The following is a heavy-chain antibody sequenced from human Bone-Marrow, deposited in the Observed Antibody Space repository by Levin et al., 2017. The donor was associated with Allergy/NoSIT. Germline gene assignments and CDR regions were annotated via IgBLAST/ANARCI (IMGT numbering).Heavy chain of an antibody. CDR3: VRDWFCDNTGCKKGGC. V-gene: IGHV3-7*03. D-gene: IGHD2-2*01. Sequence: GGSLRLSCAASGFTFSSYWMSWVRQAPGKGLEWVANIKQDGSEKYSVDSVKGRFTISRDNAKNSLYLQMNSLRAEDTAVYYCVRDWFCDNTGCKKGGCWGQGTLVAVSS. CDR2: IKQDGSEK. CDR1: GFTFSSYW. J-gene: IGHJ4*02.